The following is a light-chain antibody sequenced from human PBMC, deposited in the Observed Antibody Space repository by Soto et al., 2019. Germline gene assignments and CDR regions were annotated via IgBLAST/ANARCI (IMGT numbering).Light chain of an antibody. CDR2: GNS. J-gene: IGLJ2*01. CDR3: QSYDSSLSGYVV. V-gene: IGLV1-40*01. Sequence: QSVLTQPPSVSGAPGQRVTISCTGSSSNIGAGYDVHWYQQLPGTAPKLLIYGNSNRPSGVPDRFSGSKSGTSASLAITGLQAEDEAGYSCQSYDSSLSGYVVFGGGTKLTVL. CDR1: SSNIGAGYD.